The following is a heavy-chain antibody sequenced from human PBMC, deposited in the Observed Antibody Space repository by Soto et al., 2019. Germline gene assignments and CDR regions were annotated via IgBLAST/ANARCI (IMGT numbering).Heavy chain of an antibody. D-gene: IGHD1-7*01. J-gene: IGHJ4*02. V-gene: IGHV4-31*03. Sequence: PSETLSLTCTVSGGSISSGGYYWSWIRQHPGKGLEWIGYIYYSGSTYYNPSLKCRVTISVDTSKNQFSLRLRYMTAANTAVYYCARLFNWNYKGPINFWGQGILVTVSS. CDR3: ARLFNWNYKGPINF. CDR1: GGSISSGGYY. CDR2: IYYSGST.